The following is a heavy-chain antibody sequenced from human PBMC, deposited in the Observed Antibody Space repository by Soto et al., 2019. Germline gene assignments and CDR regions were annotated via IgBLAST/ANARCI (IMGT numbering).Heavy chain of an antibody. V-gene: IGHV1-46*01. J-gene: IGHJ4*02. Sequence: ASEKVSCKASGYTFTNYYMHWVRQAPGQGLEWMGIIDPSDGSTDYAPKFQGTVTMTRDTSTSTVYMELSSLRSDDTAIYYCAMGLAYCISGTCSFDFWGQGTQVTVSS. D-gene: IGHD2-21*01. CDR3: AMGLAYCISGTCSFDF. CDR1: GYTFTNYY. CDR2: IDPSDGST.